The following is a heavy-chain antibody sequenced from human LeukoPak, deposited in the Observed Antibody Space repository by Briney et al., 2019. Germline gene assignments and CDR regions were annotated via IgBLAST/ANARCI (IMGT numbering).Heavy chain of an antibody. CDR1: GYTFTSYD. CDR3: ARADYDFWSGYGY. V-gene: IGHV1-8*01. J-gene: IGHJ4*02. Sequence: ASVKVSCKASGYTFTSYDINWVRQATGQGLEWMGWMNPNSGNTGYAQKFQGRVTMTRNTSISTAYMELSRLRSEDTAVYYCARADYDFWSGYGYWGQGTLVTVSS. CDR2: MNPNSGNT. D-gene: IGHD3-3*01.